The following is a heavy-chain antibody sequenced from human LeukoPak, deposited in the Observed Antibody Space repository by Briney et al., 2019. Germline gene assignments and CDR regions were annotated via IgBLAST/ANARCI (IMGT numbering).Heavy chain of an antibody. J-gene: IGHJ4*02. CDR2: ISSSSSYI. D-gene: IGHD2-2*01. CDR1: GGSFSGYY. V-gene: IGHV3-21*01. CDR3: ARDAFQTIAVGDY. Sequence: PSETPSLTCAVYGGSFSGYYWSWIRQPPGKGLEWVSSISSSSSYIYYADSVKGRFTISRDNAKNSLYLQMNSLRAEDTAVYYCARDAFQTIAVGDYWGQGTLVTVSS.